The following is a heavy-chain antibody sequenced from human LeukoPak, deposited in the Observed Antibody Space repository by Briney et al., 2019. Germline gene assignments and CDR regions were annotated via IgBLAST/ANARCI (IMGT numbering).Heavy chain of an antibody. Sequence: ASVKVSCKASGYTFTSYYMHWVRQAPGQGLEWMAIINPSGGSTSYAQKFQGRVTMTRDTSTSTVYMELSSLRSEDTAVYYCARDLSGSGSPPPYYGMDVWGQGTTVTVSS. CDR3: ARDLSGSGSPPPYYGMDV. D-gene: IGHD3-10*01. V-gene: IGHV1-46*01. J-gene: IGHJ6*02. CDR1: GYTFTSYY. CDR2: INPSGGST.